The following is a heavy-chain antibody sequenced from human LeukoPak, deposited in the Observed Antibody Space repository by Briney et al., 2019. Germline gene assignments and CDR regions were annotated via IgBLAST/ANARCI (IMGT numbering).Heavy chain of an antibody. V-gene: IGHV3-23*01. CDR3: VKKGGGGYFDS. CDR2: INTGGEYT. Sequence: GGSLRLSCAASEFAFSNYAMSWVRQAPGKGLEWVSGINTGGEYTYYANSVKGRFTISRDNSRNTLYLQMNSLRAEDTAVYYCVKKGGGGYFDSWGQGTLVTVSS. J-gene: IGHJ4*02. D-gene: IGHD3-10*01. CDR1: EFAFSNYA.